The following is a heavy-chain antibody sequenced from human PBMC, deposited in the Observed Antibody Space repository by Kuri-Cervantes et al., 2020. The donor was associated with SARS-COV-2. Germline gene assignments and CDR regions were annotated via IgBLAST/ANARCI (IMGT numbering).Heavy chain of an antibody. Sequence: ASVKVSCKASGYTFTGYYMHWVRQAPGQGLEWMGWINPNSGGTNYAQKFQGRVAMTRDTSISTAYMELSRLRSDDTAVXYCARGGTGXFTWFDPWGQGTLVTVSS. J-gene: IGHJ5*02. CDR3: ARGGTGXFTWFDP. CDR1: GYTFTGYY. CDR2: INPNSGGT. V-gene: IGHV1-2*02.